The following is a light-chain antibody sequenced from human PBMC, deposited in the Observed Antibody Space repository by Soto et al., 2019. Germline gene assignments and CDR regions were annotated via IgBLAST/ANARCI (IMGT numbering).Light chain of an antibody. CDR2: DVS. V-gene: IGLV2-11*01. Sequence: QSVLTQPRSVSGSPGQSVTISCTGTSSDVGGYNSVSWYQQYPGKAPKLMIYDVSKRPSGVPDRFSGSKSGNAASLTISGLQADDEADYYCCSYAGTYTWVFGGGTKVTVL. J-gene: IGLJ3*02. CDR1: SSDVGGYNS. CDR3: CSYAGTYTWV.